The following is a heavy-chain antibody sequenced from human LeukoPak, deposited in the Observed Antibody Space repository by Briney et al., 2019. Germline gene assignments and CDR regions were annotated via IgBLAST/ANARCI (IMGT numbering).Heavy chain of an antibody. CDR3: ATATQPRGYFLH. V-gene: IGHV1-18*01. CDR1: GYTFTTCS. D-gene: IGHD2-2*01. J-gene: IGHJ1*01. CDR2: ISVNNGGT. Sequence: ASVKVSCKASGYTFTTCSLAWVRQAPGQSLEWMGWISVNNGGTNYAQSFQDRVTLTRDTSTNTAYLELRSLRSDDTAIIYCATATQPRGYFLHWGQGTLVTVSS.